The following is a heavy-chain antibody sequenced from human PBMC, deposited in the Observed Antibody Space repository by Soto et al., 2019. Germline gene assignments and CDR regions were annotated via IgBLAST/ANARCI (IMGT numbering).Heavy chain of an antibody. CDR2: IYYSGST. CDR3: ARVKTLRMVAATLRWFDP. CDR1: GGSISSGGYY. D-gene: IGHD2-15*01. V-gene: IGHV4-31*03. J-gene: IGHJ5*02. Sequence: LSLTCTVSGGSISSGGYYWSWIRQHPGKGLEWIGYIYYSGSTYYNPSLKSRVTISVDTSKNQFSLKLSSVTAADTAVYYCARVKTLRMVAATLRWFDPWGQGTLVTVSS.